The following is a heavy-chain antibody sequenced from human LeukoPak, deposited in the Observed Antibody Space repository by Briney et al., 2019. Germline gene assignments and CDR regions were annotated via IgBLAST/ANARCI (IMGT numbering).Heavy chain of an antibody. CDR2: ISAYNGNT. CDR1: GYTFTSYG. D-gene: IGHD2-2*02. V-gene: IGHV1-18*01. CDR3: VRDGHRLYDYYYYYMDV. Sequence: ASVKVSCKASGYTFTSYGISWVRQAPGQGLEWMGWISAYNGNTNYAQKLQGRVTMTTDTSTSTAYMELRSLRSDDTAVYFCVRDGHRLYDYYYYYMDVWGKGTTVTVSS. J-gene: IGHJ6*03.